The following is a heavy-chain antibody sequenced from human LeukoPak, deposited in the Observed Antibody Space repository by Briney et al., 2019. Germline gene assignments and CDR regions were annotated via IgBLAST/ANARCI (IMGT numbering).Heavy chain of an antibody. J-gene: IGHJ4*02. Sequence: GGSLRLSCAASGFTVSSNNMSWVRQAPGKGLEWVSVIYSGGSTYYADSVKGRFTISRDNSKNTLYLQMNSLRAEDTAVYYCARDLGYCTNGVCHTRFDYWGQGTLVAVSS. D-gene: IGHD2-8*01. CDR2: IYSGGST. V-gene: IGHV3-53*01. CDR3: ARDLGYCTNGVCHTRFDY. CDR1: GFTVSSNN.